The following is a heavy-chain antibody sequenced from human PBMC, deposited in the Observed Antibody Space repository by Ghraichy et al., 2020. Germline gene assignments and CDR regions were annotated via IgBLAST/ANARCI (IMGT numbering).Heavy chain of an antibody. CDR1: GASFSVYY. CDR3: ASRLLGSSDYYPSGFDY. V-gene: IGHV4-34*01. D-gene: IGHD3-22*01. J-gene: IGHJ4*02. Sequence: SETLSLTCAVYGASFSVYYWTWIRQPPGKGLEWIGEINHSGSTNYNPSLRSRVTISVDTSKNQFSLKLSSVAAADTAVYYCASRLLGSSDYYPSGFDYWGQGTLVTVSS. CDR2: INHSGST.